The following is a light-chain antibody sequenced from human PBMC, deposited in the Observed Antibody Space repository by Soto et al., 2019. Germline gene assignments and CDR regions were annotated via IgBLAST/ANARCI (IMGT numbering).Light chain of an antibody. CDR3: QHYKDLPPT. Sequence: DIKMTQSPSSLSASVADRVTISCQASQDISNSLNWYQQKPGKAPELLIYDAYNLEKGVPSRFSGSGTGTDFTLTISSLQPEDSATYYCQHYKDLPPTFGPGTNVDIK. CDR1: QDISNS. V-gene: IGKV1-33*01. J-gene: IGKJ3*01. CDR2: DAY.